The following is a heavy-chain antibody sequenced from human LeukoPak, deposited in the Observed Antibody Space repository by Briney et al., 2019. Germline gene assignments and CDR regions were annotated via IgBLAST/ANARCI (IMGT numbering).Heavy chain of an antibody. J-gene: IGHJ5*02. D-gene: IGHD3-22*01. CDR3: ARVGFGNHYDSGGYAWFDP. V-gene: IGHV4-34*01. CDR1: GGSFSAYY. Sequence: SETLSLTCAVYGGSFSAYYWSWIRQPPGKGLEWMGEVNHGGSTNYNPSLKSRVTISVDTSKNQFSLKLSSVTAADTAVYYCARVGFGNHYDSGGYAWFDPWGQGILVTVSS. CDR2: VNHGGST.